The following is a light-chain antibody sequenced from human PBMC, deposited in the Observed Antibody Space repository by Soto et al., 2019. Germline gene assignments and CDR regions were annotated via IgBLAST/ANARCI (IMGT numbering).Light chain of an antibody. CDR1: QSVRENY. J-gene: IGKJ2*01. CDR3: QQYATPPYT. Sequence: EIVLTQSPGTLSLSPGERATLSCRASQSVRENYLAWYQQKSDQAPRLLIYRVSSRAAGIPDRFSGSASGTDFTLTITTLETEDFAVYSCQQYATPPYTFGQGTKLEI. V-gene: IGKV3-20*01. CDR2: RVS.